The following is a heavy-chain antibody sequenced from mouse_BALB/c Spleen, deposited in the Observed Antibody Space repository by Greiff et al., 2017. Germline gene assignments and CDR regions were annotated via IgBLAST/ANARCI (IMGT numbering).Heavy chain of an antibody. CDR1: GDSITSGY. CDR3: AREKDFNSYWYFDV. Sequence: EGQLVESGPSLVKPSQTLSLTCSVTGDSITSGYWNWIRKFPGNKLEYMGYISYSGSTYYNPSLKSRISITRDTSKNQYYLQLNSVTTEDTATYYCAREKDFNSYWYFDVWGAGTTVTVSS. J-gene: IGHJ1*01. V-gene: IGHV3-8*02. CDR2: ISYSGST.